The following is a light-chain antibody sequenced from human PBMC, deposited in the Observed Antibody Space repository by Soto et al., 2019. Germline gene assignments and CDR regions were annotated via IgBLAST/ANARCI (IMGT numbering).Light chain of an antibody. CDR1: ISNVGSYKL. J-gene: IGLJ1*01. V-gene: IGLV2-23*02. CDR2: EVN. Sequence: QTTLTQPAYVSGSPGQSITISCTATISNVGSYKLVSWYQQHPGKAPKLMIFEVNKRPSGVSNRFSGSTSGNTASLTSSGLKVEDEADYYCCSSGGSPTYVFGTGTKVTVL. CDR3: CSSGGSPTYV.